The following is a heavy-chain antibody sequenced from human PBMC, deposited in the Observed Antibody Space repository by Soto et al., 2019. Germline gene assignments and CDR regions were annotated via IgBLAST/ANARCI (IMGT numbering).Heavy chain of an antibody. J-gene: IGHJ4*02. CDR1: GDSVSSNSAA. CDR2: TFYRSKWYN. Sequence: SQTLSLTCAISGDSVSSNSAAWNWIRQSPSRGLEWLGRTFYRSKWYNDYAVSVKSRITINPDTSRNQFSLQLNSVTPEDSAVYYCARDRLGEPYPLPFDCWGQGALVTVSS. CDR3: ARDRLGEPYPLPFDC. D-gene: IGHD3-10*01. V-gene: IGHV6-1*01.